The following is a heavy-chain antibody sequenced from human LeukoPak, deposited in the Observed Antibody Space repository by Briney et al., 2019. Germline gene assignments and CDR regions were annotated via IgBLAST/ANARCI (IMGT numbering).Heavy chain of an antibody. CDR3: AKDSLQQIALAGTAFDY. J-gene: IGHJ4*02. V-gene: IGHV3-43*01. Sequence: PGGSLRLSCAVSGFTVSGNYMSWVRQTPGKGLEWVSGISWDGNTTYYADSVKGRFTISRDNNKNSLYLQMNSLRTEDTAFYYCAKDSLQQIALAGTAFDYWGQGTLVTVSS. CDR2: ISWDGNTT. CDR1: GFTVSGNY. D-gene: IGHD6-19*01.